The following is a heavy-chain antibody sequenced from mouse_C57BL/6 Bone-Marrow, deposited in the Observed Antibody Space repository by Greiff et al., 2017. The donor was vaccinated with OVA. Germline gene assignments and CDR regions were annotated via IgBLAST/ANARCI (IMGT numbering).Heavy chain of an antibody. D-gene: IGHD2-4*01. CDR3: AREGYYDYDVGDY. V-gene: IGHV5-17*01. CDR2: ISSGSSTI. Sequence: EVKLVESGGGLVKPGGSLKLSCAASGFTFSDYGMHWVRQAPEKGLEWVAYISSGSSTIYYADTVKGRFTISRDNAKNTLFLQMTSLRSEDTAMYYCAREGYYDYDVGDYWGQGTTLTVSS. J-gene: IGHJ2*01. CDR1: GFTFSDYG.